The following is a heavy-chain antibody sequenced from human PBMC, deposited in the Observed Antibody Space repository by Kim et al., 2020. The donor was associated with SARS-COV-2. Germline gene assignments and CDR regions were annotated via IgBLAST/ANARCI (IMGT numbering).Heavy chain of an antibody. CDR3: ARAMDRYDTSGYLDAFDI. CDR1: GYSLNEYY. J-gene: IGHJ3*02. CDR2: INPNSGGT. Sequence: ASVKVSCEASGYSLNEYYMHWVRQAPGQGLEWMGWINPNSGGTNSAEKFQGRVTLTRDTSIRTAHMELRRLRSDDTAVYYCARAMDRYDTSGYLDAFDIW. D-gene: IGHD3-22*01. V-gene: IGHV1-2*02.